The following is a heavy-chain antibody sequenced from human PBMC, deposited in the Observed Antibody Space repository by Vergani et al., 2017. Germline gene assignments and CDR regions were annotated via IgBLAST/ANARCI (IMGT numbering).Heavy chain of an antibody. CDR1: GGTFSSYA. CDR3: ARDSRYCSSTSCYVGRDWFDP. CDR2: IIPIFGTA. D-gene: IGHD2-2*01. J-gene: IGHJ5*02. Sequence: VQLVQSGAEVKKPGSSVKVSCKASGGTFSSYAISWVRQAPGQGLEWMGRIIPIFGTANYAQKFQGRVTITADESTSTAYMELSSLRSEDTAVYYCARDSRYCSSTSCYVGRDWFDPWGQGTLVTVSS. V-gene: IGHV1-69*13.